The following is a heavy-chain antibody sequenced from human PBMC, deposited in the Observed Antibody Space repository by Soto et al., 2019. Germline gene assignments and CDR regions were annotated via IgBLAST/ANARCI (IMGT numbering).Heavy chain of an antibody. CDR3: GRGRPILTWFDP. CDR1: GYSISSGYY. Sequence: SETLSLTCAVSGYSISSGYYWGWLRQPPGQGLGWIGSIYHSGSTYYNPSLKSRVSISVDTSKNQFSLKLSSMTAADTAVYYWGRGRPILTWFDPWGQGTLVTVSS. V-gene: IGHV4-38-2*01. J-gene: IGHJ5*02. CDR2: IYHSGST. D-gene: IGHD3-9*01.